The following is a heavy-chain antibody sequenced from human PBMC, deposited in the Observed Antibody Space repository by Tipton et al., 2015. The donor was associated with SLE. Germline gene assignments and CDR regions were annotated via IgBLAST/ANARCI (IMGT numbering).Heavy chain of an antibody. Sequence: TLSLTCAVYGGSFSGYYWSWIRQPPGKGLEWIGEINHSGSTNYNPSLKSRVTISVDRSKNQFSLKLSSVTAADTAVYYCARDPDQGYFDYWGQGTLVTVSS. CDR2: INHSGST. V-gene: IGHV4-34*01. CDR1: GGSFSGYY. CDR3: ARDPDQGYFDY. J-gene: IGHJ4*02.